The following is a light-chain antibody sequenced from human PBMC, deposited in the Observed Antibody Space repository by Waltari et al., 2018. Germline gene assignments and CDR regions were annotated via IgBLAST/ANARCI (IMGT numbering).Light chain of an antibody. Sequence: QSALTQPASVSGSPGQSITISCTGTSRDIGTDNYVSWYQKLPGKAPKLMISEVSNRPSGLSIRFSGSKSGNTASLTIFELQVEDEGDYYCSSYTNSDTWVFGGGTKVTVL. CDR3: SSYTNSDTWV. V-gene: IGLV2-14*01. J-gene: IGLJ2*01. CDR1: SRDIGTDNY. CDR2: EVS.